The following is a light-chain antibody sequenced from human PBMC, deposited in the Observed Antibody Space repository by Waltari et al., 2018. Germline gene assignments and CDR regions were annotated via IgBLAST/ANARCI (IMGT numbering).Light chain of an antibody. V-gene: IGLV2-14*01. CDR2: DVT. J-gene: IGLJ3*02. Sequence: QSALAQPASVSGSPGQSITISCTGTSSDFGGYNYVSWYQQHSGKAPKLMIYDVTKRPSWISNRFSGSKSGNTASLTISGRQAENEADYFGSSNRVFGGGTKLSVL. CDR3: SSNRV. CDR1: SSDFGGYNY.